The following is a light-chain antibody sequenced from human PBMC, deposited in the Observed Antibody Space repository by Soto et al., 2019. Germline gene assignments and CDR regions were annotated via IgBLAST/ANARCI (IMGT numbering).Light chain of an antibody. CDR3: QQYNNWPQT. CDR1: QSVRNN. J-gene: IGKJ1*01. Sequence: EIVMTQSPATLSVSPGERATLSCRASQSVRNNLAWYQQRPGQAPRLLIYDASTRPPGVPASFSGSGSGTGFPLTITRLQSEDFALYYCQQYNNWPQTFGQGTKVEIK. V-gene: IGKV3-15*01. CDR2: DAS.